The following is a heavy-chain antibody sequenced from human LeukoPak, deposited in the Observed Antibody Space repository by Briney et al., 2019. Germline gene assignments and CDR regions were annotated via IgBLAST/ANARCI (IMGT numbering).Heavy chain of an antibody. CDR2: IGTSSSTI. CDR3: ARDPKYSGGYYPDY. Sequence: GGSLRLSCAASGFTFSSYSMNWVRQAPGKGLEWVSYIGTSSSTIYYADSVKGRFTISRDNAKNSLYLQMSSLRDEDTAVYYCARDPKYSGGYYPDYWGQGTLVTVSS. D-gene: IGHD1-26*01. CDR1: GFTFSSYS. V-gene: IGHV3-48*02. J-gene: IGHJ4*02.